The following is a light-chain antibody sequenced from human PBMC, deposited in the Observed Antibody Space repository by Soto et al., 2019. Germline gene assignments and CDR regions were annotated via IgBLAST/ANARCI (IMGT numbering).Light chain of an antibody. CDR1: NIGSKS. CDR2: SDT. CDR3: QVWDSSGDHVV. V-gene: IGLV3-21*04. Sequence: SYELTQAPSVSVAPGKTARITCGGNNIGSKSVHWYQQKPGQAPVLVISSDTDRPSGIPDRFSGSNSGNTATLTISRVEAGDEADFYCQVWDSSGDHVVFGGGT. J-gene: IGLJ2*01.